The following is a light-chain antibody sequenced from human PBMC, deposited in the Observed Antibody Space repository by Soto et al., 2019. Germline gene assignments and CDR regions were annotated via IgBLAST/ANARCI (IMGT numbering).Light chain of an antibody. CDR1: QSISSD. Sequence: EIVMTQSPATLSVSPGERVTLSCRASQSISSDLAWYQQKPGQGPRLLIYGASTMATGIPARFSGSGSGTEFTLTIRSLQSEDFAVYYCQQYSNWPPYTFGQGTKLEI. V-gene: IGKV3-15*01. CDR3: QQYSNWPPYT. CDR2: GAS. J-gene: IGKJ2*01.